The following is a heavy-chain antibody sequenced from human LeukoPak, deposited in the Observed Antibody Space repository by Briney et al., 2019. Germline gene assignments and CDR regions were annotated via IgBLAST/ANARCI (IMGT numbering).Heavy chain of an antibody. D-gene: IGHD1-1*01. CDR1: GGSFSGYY. Sequence: PSETLSLTCAVYGGSFSGYYWSWIRQPPGKGLEWIGEINHSGSTNYNPSLKSRVTISVDTSKNQFSLKLSSVTAADTAVYYCARVETGTTAWFDPWGQGTLVTVSS. CDR3: ARVETGTTAWFDP. CDR2: INHSGST. J-gene: IGHJ5*02. V-gene: IGHV4-34*01.